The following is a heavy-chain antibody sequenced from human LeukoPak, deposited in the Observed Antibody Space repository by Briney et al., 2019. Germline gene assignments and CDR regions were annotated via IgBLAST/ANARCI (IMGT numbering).Heavy chain of an antibody. CDR3: ASPGDNYAILGLDY. J-gene: IGHJ4*02. Sequence: PGGSLRLSCAASGFTLSKYWMHWVRQAPGKGLAWVSRISSDGTTTAYADSVKGRFTISRDSAKNMLYLQMNSLRVEDTAMYYCASPGDNYAILGLDYWGQGTLVTASS. CDR2: ISSDGTTT. D-gene: IGHD3-9*01. CDR1: GFTLSKYW. V-gene: IGHV3-74*01.